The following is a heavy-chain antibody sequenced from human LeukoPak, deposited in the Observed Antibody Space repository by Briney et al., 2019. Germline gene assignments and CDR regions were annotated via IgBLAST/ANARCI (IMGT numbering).Heavy chain of an antibody. CDR3: ATYRQVLLPFES. CDR1: GFTFSTFA. Sequence: GGSLRLSCAASGFTFSTFAMIWVRHPPGKGMEWVSSIFPSGGEIHYAHSVRGRFTISRDNSKSILYLQMNSLRAEDTAIFYCATYRQVLLPFESWGQGTLVTVSS. V-gene: IGHV3-23*01. D-gene: IGHD5-18*01. CDR2: IFPSGGEI. J-gene: IGHJ4*02.